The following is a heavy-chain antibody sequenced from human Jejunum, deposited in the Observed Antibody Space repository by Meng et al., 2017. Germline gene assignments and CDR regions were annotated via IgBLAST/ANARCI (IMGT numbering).Heavy chain of an antibody. CDR1: GFTFTTYE. V-gene: IGHV3-48*03. D-gene: IGHD6-19*01. CDR3: ARGFGEQWLFYVFDY. Sequence: GESLKISCVASGFTFTTYEMNWVRQAPGKGLEWISYIDSRSHTISYADSVKGRFTISRDNAKNSLYLQMNSLRAEDTAVYFCARGFGEQWLFYVFDYWGQGSL. CDR2: IDSRSHTI. J-gene: IGHJ4*02.